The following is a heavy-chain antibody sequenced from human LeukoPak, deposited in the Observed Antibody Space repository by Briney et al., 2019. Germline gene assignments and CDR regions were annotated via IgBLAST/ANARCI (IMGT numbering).Heavy chain of an antibody. CDR3: AKRPSDYGDYVTYFDY. J-gene: IGHJ4*02. D-gene: IGHD4-17*01. V-gene: IGHV3-21*01. CDR1: GFTFSSYS. CDR2: ITTTFYT. Sequence: PGGSLRLSCAASGFTFSSYSFNWVRQVPGKGLEWVSSITTTFYTYYTDSVKGRFTISRDNSKDTLYLQMNSLRDEDTAVYYCAKRPSDYGDYVTYFDYWGQGTLVTVSS.